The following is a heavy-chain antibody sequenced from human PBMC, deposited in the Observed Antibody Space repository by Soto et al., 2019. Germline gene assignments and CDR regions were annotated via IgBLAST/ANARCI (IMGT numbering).Heavy chain of an antibody. D-gene: IGHD4-17*01. CDR3: ATWFDYGDYVGLNWFDP. V-gene: IGHV4-30-4*01. CDR2: IYYSGST. CDR1: GGSISSGDYY. J-gene: IGHJ5*02. Sequence: SETLSLTCTVSGGSISSGDYYWIWIRHPPGKGLEWIGYIYYSGSTYYNPSLKSRVTISVDTSKNQFSLKLSSVTAADTAVYYCATWFDYGDYVGLNWFDPWGQGTLVTVSS.